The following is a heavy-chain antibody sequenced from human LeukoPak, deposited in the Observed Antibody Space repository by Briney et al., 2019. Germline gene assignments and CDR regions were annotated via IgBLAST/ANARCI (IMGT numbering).Heavy chain of an antibody. CDR3: AKGGFQYYDILTSN. D-gene: IGHD3-9*01. J-gene: IGHJ4*02. CDR1: GFTFDDYA. CDR2: ISWNSGSI. Sequence: PGGSLRLSCAASGFTFDDYAMHWVRHAPGKGLEWVSGISWNSGSIGYADSVKGRFTISRDNAKNSLYLQMNSLRAEDTALYYCAKGGFQYYDILTSNWGQGTLVTVSS. V-gene: IGHV3-9*01.